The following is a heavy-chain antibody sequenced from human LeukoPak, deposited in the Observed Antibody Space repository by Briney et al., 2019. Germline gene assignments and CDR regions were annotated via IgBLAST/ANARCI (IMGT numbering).Heavy chain of an antibody. Sequence: PSETLSLTCTVSGGSVSSGSYYWSWIRQPPGKGLEWIGSIYDRGSTKYNPSLNSRVTISLDTSKNQFSLKLNSVTAADTAIYYCARGRAAWIFDFWGQGTLVTVSS. J-gene: IGHJ4*02. CDR3: ARGRAAWIFDF. V-gene: IGHV4-61*01. CDR2: IYDRGST. CDR1: GGSVSSGSYY. D-gene: IGHD2-15*01.